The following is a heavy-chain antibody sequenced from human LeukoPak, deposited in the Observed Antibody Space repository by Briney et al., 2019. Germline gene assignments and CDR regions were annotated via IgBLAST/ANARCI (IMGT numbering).Heavy chain of an antibody. D-gene: IGHD6-19*01. V-gene: IGHV4-4*07. CDR2: IYTSGST. CDR1: GGSISSYY. CDR3: ARVRADQREQWLVLGFGNAFDI. Sequence: SETLSLTCTVSGGSISSYYWSWIRQPAGKGLEWIGRIYTSGSTYYNPSLKSRVTISVDTSKNQFSLKLSSVTAADTAVYYCARVRADQREQWLVLGFGNAFDIWGQGTMVTVSS. J-gene: IGHJ3*02.